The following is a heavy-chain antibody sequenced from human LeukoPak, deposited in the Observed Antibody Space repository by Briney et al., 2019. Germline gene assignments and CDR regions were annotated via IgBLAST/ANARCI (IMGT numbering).Heavy chain of an antibody. D-gene: IGHD4-17*01. V-gene: IGHV3-7*01. Sequence: GGSLRLSCAASGFTFSNYWMTWVRQAPGKGLEWVANIKQDGSEKFFVDSLKGRFTISRDNAENSLYLQMNSLRADDTAVYFCARLRADYGDVGDCWGQGTLVTVSS. CDR3: ARLRADYGDVGDC. CDR2: IKQDGSEK. J-gene: IGHJ4*02. CDR1: GFTFSNYW.